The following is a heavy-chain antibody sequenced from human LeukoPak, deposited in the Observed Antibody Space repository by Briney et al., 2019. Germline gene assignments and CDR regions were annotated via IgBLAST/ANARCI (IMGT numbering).Heavy chain of an antibody. D-gene: IGHD1-26*01. J-gene: IGHJ4*02. CDR3: ARDDSSGSYSSGFDY. V-gene: IGHV1-46*01. CDR2: INPSGGST. Sequence: GASVKVSCKASGYTFTSYYMPWVRQAPGQGLEWMGIINPSGGSTSYAQKFQGRVTMTRDTSTSTVYMELSSLRSEDTAVYYCARDDSSGSYSSGFDYWGQGTLVTVSS. CDR1: GYTFTSYY.